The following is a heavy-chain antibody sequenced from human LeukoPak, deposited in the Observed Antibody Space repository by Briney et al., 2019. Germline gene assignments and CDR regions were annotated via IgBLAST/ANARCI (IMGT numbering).Heavy chain of an antibody. D-gene: IGHD2-21*02. CDR2: ISYDGSNK. V-gene: IGHV3-30-3*01. CDR3: ASKWFCGGDCYYQIDF. Sequence: GGSLRLSCAASGFTFSSYAMHWVRQAPGKGLEGVAVISYDGSNKYYADSVKGRFTISRDNSKNTLFLQMNSLRPEDTAVYYCASKWFCGGDCYYQIDFWGQGILVTVSS. CDR1: GFTFSSYA. J-gene: IGHJ4*02.